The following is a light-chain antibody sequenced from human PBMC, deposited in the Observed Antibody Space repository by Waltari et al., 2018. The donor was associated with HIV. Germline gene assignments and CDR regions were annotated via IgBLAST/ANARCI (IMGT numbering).Light chain of an antibody. CDR2: QAS. V-gene: IGKV1-5*03. Sequence: DIQMTQSPSSLSASIGDRVTITCRASQSISSWLAWYQQKPGKAPKLLIYQASSLESGVPSRFSGSGSGTEFTLTISCQQPDDFAIYYCQQYKSYPWTFGQGTEVEVK. J-gene: IGKJ1*01. CDR1: QSISSW. CDR3: QQYKSYPWT.